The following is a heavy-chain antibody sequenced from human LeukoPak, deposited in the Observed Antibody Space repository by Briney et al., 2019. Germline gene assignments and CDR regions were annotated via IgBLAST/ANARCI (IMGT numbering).Heavy chain of an antibody. D-gene: IGHD3-22*01. V-gene: IGHV3-23*01. Sequence: GGSLRLSCTASGFSFRSYEMNWVRQAPGQGLEWVSAISGSGGSTYYADSVKGRFTISRDNSKNTLCLQMNSLRAEDTAVYYCAKDLGITMIVVGYDAFDIWGQGTMVTVSS. CDR3: AKDLGITMIVVGYDAFDI. CDR1: GFSFRSYE. J-gene: IGHJ3*02. CDR2: ISGSGGST.